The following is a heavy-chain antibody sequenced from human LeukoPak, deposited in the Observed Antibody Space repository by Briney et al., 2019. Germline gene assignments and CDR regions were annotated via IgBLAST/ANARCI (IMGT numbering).Heavy chain of an antibody. CDR3: ARVGGSFPKYNWFDP. Sequence: GESLKISCKGSGYRFTSYWIGWVRQMPGKGLEWMGIIYPGDSDTRYSPSFQGQATISADKSISTAYLQWSSLKAPDTAMYYCARVGGSFPKYNWFDPWGQGTLVTVSS. J-gene: IGHJ5*02. D-gene: IGHD1-26*01. V-gene: IGHV5-51*01. CDR2: IYPGDSDT. CDR1: GYRFTSYW.